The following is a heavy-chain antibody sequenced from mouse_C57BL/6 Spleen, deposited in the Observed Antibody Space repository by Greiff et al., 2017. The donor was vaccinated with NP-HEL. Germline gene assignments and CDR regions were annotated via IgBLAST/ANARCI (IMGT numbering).Heavy chain of an antibody. J-gene: IGHJ4*01. V-gene: IGHV1-55*01. D-gene: IGHD2-2*01. CDR1: GYTFTSYW. CDR3: ASGMDTTAGNYALGY. Sequence: VQLQQPGAELVKPGASVKMSCKASGYTFTSYWITWVKQRPGQGLEWIGDIYPGSGSTNYNEKFKSKATLTVDTSSSTAYMQLSSLTSEDSAVYYGASGMDTTAGNYALGYWGQGTTVTVSS. CDR2: IYPGSGST.